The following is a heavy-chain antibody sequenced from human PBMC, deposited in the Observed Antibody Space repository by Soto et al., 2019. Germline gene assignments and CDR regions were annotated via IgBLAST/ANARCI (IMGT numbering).Heavy chain of an antibody. D-gene: IGHD5-12*01. J-gene: IGHJ5*02. Sequence: SETLSLTCTVSGGSINSGDYYWTWVRQPPGKGLEWIGYIYYDGNSQHNPSLKSRVTMSIDTSKNQFSLNLSSVTAADTAVYYCARDRRWLPRGPNNWLDLWGQVTQVTVSS. CDR1: GGSINSGDYY. CDR2: IYYDGNS. V-gene: IGHV4-30-4*01. CDR3: ARDRRWLPRGPNNWLDL.